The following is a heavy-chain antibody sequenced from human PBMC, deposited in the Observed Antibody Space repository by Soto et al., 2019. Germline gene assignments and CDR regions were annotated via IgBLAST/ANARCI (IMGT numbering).Heavy chain of an antibody. V-gene: IGHV3-30*18. Sequence: GGSLRLSCAASGFTFSSYGMHWVRQAPGKGLEWVAVISYDGSNKYYADSVKGRFTISRDISKNTLYLQMNSLRAEDTAVYYCAKDAVRFLEWFFDYWGQGTLVTVSS. D-gene: IGHD3-3*01. CDR3: AKDAVRFLEWFFDY. CDR2: ISYDGSNK. CDR1: GFTFSSYG. J-gene: IGHJ4*02.